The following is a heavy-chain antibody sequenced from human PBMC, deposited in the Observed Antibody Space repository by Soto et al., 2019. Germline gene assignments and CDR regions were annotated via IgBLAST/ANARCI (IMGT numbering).Heavy chain of an antibody. J-gene: IGHJ3*02. CDR2: ISASGST. V-gene: IGHV4-4*07. Sequence: SETLSLTCSVSGGSINYHDWSWLRQSAGKGLEWIGRISASGSTSYMLSLRSRISLSIDTSKDQFSLSLKFVTAADTAVYFCARDQSGAADIWGQGTMVTVSS. CDR1: GGSINYHD. CDR3: ARDQSGAADI. D-gene: IGHD7-27*01.